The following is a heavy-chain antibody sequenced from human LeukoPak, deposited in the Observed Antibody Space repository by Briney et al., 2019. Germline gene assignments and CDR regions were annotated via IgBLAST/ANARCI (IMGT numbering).Heavy chain of an antibody. CDR3: AREVNTYSGSYFNY. Sequence: ASVKVSCKASGYTFTGYYIHWVRQAPGQGLEWMGWINPNTGGGTNSAQKFQDRVTMTRDTSTSTVYMELSRLRSDDTAVYYCAREVNTYSGSYFNYWGQGTLVTVSS. V-gene: IGHV1-2*02. J-gene: IGHJ4*02. CDR1: GYTFTGYY. D-gene: IGHD1-26*01. CDR2: INPNTGGGT.